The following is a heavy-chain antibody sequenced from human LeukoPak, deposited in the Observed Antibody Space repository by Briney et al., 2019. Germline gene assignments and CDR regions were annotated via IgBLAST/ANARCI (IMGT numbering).Heavy chain of an antibody. V-gene: IGHV3-7*01. CDR1: GFTFGTKW. D-gene: IGHD3-16*01. CDR3: ASQSYARFDP. J-gene: IGHJ5*02. CDR2: IQPDGREQ. Sequence: GGSLRLSCAASGFTFGTKWMSWVRQAPGKGLELVGNIQPDGREQYPVDSVKARFTISRDNARNSVFLQMNSLRVEDTAVYYCASQSYARFDPWGQGTLVTVSS.